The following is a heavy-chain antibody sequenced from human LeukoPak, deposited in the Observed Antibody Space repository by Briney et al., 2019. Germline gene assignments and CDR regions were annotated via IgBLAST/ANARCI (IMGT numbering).Heavy chain of an antibody. D-gene: IGHD2-15*01. V-gene: IGHV1-69*01. CDR2: IIPIFGTA. Sequence: SVKVSCKASGGTFSSCAISWVRQAPGQGLEWMGGIIPIFGTANYAQKFQGRVTITADESTSTAYMELSSLRSEDTAVYYCARGYCSGGSCYYYYGMDVWGQGTAVTVSS. J-gene: IGHJ6*02. CDR3: ARGYCSGGSCYYYYGMDV. CDR1: GGTFSSCA.